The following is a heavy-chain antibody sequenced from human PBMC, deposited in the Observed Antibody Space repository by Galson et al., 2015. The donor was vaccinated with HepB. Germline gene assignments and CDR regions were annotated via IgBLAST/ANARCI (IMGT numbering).Heavy chain of an antibody. V-gene: IGHV1-24*01. CDR3: ATGRKITFGGVIADPNAFDI. D-gene: IGHD3-16*02. CDR2: FDPEDGET. CDR1: GYTLTELS. J-gene: IGHJ3*02. Sequence: SVKVSCKVSGYTLTELSMHWVRQAPGKGLEWMGGFDPEDGETIYAQKFQGRVTMTEDTSTDTAYMELSSLRSEDTAVYYCATGRKITFGGVIADPNAFDIWGQGTMVTVSS.